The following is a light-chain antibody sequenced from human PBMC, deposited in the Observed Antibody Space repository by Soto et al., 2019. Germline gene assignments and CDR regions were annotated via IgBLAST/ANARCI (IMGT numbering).Light chain of an antibody. Sequence: EIVMTQSPATLSVSPGERATLYCRASQSVSSNLAWYQQKPGQAPRLLIYGASTRATGIPARFRGSGSGTEFTLTVSSLQSEDFAVYYCQQCNTLSGTFGQGTKVAIK. CDR2: GAS. V-gene: IGKV3-15*01. J-gene: IGKJ1*01. CDR3: QQCNTLSGT. CDR1: QSVSSN.